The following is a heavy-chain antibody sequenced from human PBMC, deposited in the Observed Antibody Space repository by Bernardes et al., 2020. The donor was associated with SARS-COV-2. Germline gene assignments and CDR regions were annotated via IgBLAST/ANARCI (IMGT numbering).Heavy chain of an antibody. D-gene: IGHD4-17*01. J-gene: IGHJ4*02. CDR3: ASAPYGDHPYFDF. V-gene: IGHV4-39*01. Sequence: SETLSLTCTVSGASINRANSYWAWVRQPPGKGLEWIGGIYFSGTAYSNPSLKTRVTISLDTTKNLFSLSLTSVTAADTALYSCASAPYGDHPYFDFWGQGIQVTVSS. CDR2: IYFSGTA. CDR1: GASINRANSY.